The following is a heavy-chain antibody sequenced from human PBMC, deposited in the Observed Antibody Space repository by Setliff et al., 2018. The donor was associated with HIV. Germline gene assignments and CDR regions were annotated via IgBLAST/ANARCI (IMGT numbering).Heavy chain of an antibody. CDR1: GFTFSSYW. V-gene: IGHV3-74*01. CDR3: ASGGVYAIDYYYGMDV. J-gene: IGHJ6*02. CDR2: INSDGSST. D-gene: IGHD2-8*01. Sequence: GGSLRLSCAASGFTFSSYWMHWVRQAPGKGLVWVSRINSDGSSTSYADSVKGRFTISRDNAKNTLYLQMNSLRAEDTAVYYCASGGVYAIDYYYGMDVWGHGTTVTVSS.